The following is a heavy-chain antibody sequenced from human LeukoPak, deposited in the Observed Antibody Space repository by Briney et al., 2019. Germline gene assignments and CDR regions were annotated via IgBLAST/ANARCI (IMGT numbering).Heavy chain of an antibody. CDR2: INSDGSST. Sequence: GGSLRLSCAASGFTFSSYWMHWVRQAPGKGLVWVSRINSDGSSTSYADSVKGRFTISRDNSKNTLYLQMNSLRAEDTAVYYCARGGHYRRTRCFLDHWGQGTLVTVSS. CDR3: ARGGHYRRTRCFLDH. V-gene: IGHV3-74*01. D-gene: IGHD2-2*01. J-gene: IGHJ4*02. CDR1: GFTFSSYW.